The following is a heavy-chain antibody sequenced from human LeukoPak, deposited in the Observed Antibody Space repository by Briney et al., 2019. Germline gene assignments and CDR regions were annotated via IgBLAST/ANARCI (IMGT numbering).Heavy chain of an antibody. CDR2: IYYSGST. V-gene: IGHV4-39*07. CDR3: ARVKGRWDENYYYGMDV. Sequence: SETLSLTCTVSGGSISSSSYYWGWIRQPPGKGLEWIGSIYYSGSTYYNPSLKSRVTISVDTSKNQFSLKLSSVTAADTAVYYCARVKGRWDENYYYGMDVWAKGPRSPSP. D-gene: IGHD1-26*01. J-gene: IGHJ6*02. CDR1: GGSISSSSYY.